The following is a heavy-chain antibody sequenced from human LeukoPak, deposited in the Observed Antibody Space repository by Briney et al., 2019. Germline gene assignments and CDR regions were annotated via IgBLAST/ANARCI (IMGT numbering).Heavy chain of an antibody. J-gene: IGHJ4*02. CDR2: INYSGTT. CDR3: ARLVSAVDAATNYFDY. Sequence: SETLSLTCTVSGYSISSGYYWGWIRQPPGKGLEWIGSINYSGTTYYTSSLKSRVTVSVDTSKNQFSLKLTSVSAADTAVFYCARLVSAVDAATNYFDYWGQGTLVTVSS. D-gene: IGHD2-8*01. CDR1: GYSISSGYY. V-gene: IGHV4-38-2*02.